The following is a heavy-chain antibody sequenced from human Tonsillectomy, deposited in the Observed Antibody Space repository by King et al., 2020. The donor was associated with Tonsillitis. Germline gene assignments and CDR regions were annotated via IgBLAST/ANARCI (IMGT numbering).Heavy chain of an antibody. D-gene: IGHD2-2*01. CDR1: GFTFSDYY. J-gene: IGHJ6*02. CDR2: ISFSGSAI. V-gene: IGHV3-11*01. Sequence: VQLVESGGGLVKPGGSLRLSCAASGFTFSDYYMTWIRQTPGKGLEWVSYISFSGSAIFYADSVKGRFTMSRDNAKNSLYLQMNSLRAEDTAVYYCAGEYHRNGRDVWGQGTTVTVSS. CDR3: AGEYHRNGRDV.